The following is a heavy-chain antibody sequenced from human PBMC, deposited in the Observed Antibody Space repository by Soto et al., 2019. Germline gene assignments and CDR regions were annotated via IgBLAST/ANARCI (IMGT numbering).Heavy chain of an antibody. Sequence: ASVKVSCKVSGYTLTELSMHWVRQAPGKGLEWKGGFDPEDGETIYAQKYQGRVTMTEDTSTDTAYMELSSLRSEDTAVYYCATKSPVERRNSLDYWGQGTQVTVSS. V-gene: IGHV1-24*01. D-gene: IGHD1-1*01. CDR3: ATKSPVERRNSLDY. J-gene: IGHJ4*02. CDR1: GYTLTELS. CDR2: FDPEDGET.